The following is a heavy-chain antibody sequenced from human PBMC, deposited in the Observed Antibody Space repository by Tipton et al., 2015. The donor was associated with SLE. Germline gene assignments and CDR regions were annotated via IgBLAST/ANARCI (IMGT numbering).Heavy chain of an antibody. CDR3: ASTYYYDSSGYQPGVAFDI. D-gene: IGHD3-22*01. CDR1: GYTFTSYG. V-gene: IGHV5-51*01. CDR2: IYPGDSDT. Sequence: VQLVQSGAEVKKPGASVKVSCKASGYTFTSYGISWVRQAPGQGLEWMGIIYPGDSDTRYSPSFQGQVTISADKSISTAYLQWSSLKASDTAMYYCASTYYYDSSGYQPGVAFDIWGQGTMVTVSS. J-gene: IGHJ3*02.